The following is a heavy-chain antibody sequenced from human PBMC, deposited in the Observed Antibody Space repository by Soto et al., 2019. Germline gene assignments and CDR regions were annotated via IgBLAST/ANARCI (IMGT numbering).Heavy chain of an antibody. Sequence: PGGSLRLSCAASGFTFSSYGMHWVRQAPGKGLEWVAVIWYDGSNKYYADSVKGRFTISRDNSKNTLYLQMNSLRAEDTAVYYCARERYYDSSGYYGYWGQGTLVTVSS. CDR3: ARERYYDSSGYYGY. CDR2: IWYDGSNK. V-gene: IGHV3-33*01. CDR1: GFTFSSYG. D-gene: IGHD3-22*01. J-gene: IGHJ4*02.